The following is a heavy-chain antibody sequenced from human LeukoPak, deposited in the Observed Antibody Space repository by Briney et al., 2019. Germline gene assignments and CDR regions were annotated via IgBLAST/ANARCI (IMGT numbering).Heavy chain of an antibody. CDR2: SNPNTGDT. Sequence: GASVKVSCKASGYTFTGYYIHWVRQAPGQGLEWMGWSNPNTGDTNYAQKFQGRVTMTRDMSTSTVYMELSSLRSEDTAVYYCARRGTDGYNLGFWQLGYWGQGTLVTVSS. D-gene: IGHD5-24*01. V-gene: IGHV1-2*02. J-gene: IGHJ4*02. CDR3: ARRGTDGYNLGFWQLGY. CDR1: GYTFTGYY.